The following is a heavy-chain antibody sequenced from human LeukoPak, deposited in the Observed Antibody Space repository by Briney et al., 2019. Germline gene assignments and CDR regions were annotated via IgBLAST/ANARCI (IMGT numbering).Heavy chain of an antibody. Sequence: GSLRLSCAASGFPFSSYAMHWVRQAPGKGLEWVAVISYDGSNKYYADSVKGRFTISRDNSKNTLYLQMNSLRAEDTAVYYCAREEVVTAGFDYWGQGTLVTVSS. CDR1: GFPFSSYA. CDR3: AREEVVTAGFDY. CDR2: ISYDGSNK. V-gene: IGHV3-30-3*01. J-gene: IGHJ4*02. D-gene: IGHD2-21*02.